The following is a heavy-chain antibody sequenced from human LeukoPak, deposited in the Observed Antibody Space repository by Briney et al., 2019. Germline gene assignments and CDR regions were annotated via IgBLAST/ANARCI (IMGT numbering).Heavy chain of an antibody. Sequence: GGSLRLSCAASGFTFTTYWMHWVRQAPGKGLVWVSHINSDGSITSYADSVKGRFTISRDNAKNSLYLQMNSLRAEDTAVYYCARAQGFGELFAYWGQGTLVTVSS. D-gene: IGHD3-10*01. CDR3: ARAQGFGELFAY. J-gene: IGHJ4*02. V-gene: IGHV3-74*01. CDR1: GFTFTTYW. CDR2: INSDGSIT.